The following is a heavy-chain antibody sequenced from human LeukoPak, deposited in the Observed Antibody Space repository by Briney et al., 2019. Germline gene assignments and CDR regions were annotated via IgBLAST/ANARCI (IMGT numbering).Heavy chain of an antibody. CDR3: ATKQWLAPPPDS. V-gene: IGHV3-74*01. CDR1: GFTFSKYW. CDR2: INTDGTVT. Sequence: GGSPRPSCAASGFTFSKYWMLWVRQAPGKGLESASRINTDGTVTTYADSVKGRFTVSRDNADNTMFLQMNSVRDEDTAVYYCATKQWLAPPPDSWGQGTPVTVSS. D-gene: IGHD6-19*01. J-gene: IGHJ4*02.